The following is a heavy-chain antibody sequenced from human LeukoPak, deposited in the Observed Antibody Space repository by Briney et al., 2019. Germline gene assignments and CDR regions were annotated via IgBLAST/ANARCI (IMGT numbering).Heavy chain of an antibody. V-gene: IGHV4-34*01. CDR2: IYHSGST. Sequence: SETLSLTCAVYGGSFSGYYWSWIRQPPGKGLEWIGEIYHSGSTNYNPSLKSRVTISVDTSKNQFSLKLSSVTAADTAVYYCARARSMVRGVILVPYYGMDVWGQGTTVTVSS. D-gene: IGHD3-10*01. J-gene: IGHJ6*02. CDR1: GGSFSGYY. CDR3: ARARSMVRGVILVPYYGMDV.